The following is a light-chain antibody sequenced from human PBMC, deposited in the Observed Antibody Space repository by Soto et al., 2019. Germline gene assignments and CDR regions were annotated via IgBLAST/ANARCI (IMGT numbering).Light chain of an antibody. CDR3: QQYGSSLLFT. V-gene: IGKV3-20*01. CDR2: GVS. Sequence: EIVLTQSPGTLSLSPGERATLSCRASQSVSSSYLAWYQQKPGQAPRLLIYGVSSGATGIPDRFSGSGSGTDFTLTISRLEPEDFAVYYCQQYGSSLLFTFGPGTKVDIK. J-gene: IGKJ3*01. CDR1: QSVSSSY.